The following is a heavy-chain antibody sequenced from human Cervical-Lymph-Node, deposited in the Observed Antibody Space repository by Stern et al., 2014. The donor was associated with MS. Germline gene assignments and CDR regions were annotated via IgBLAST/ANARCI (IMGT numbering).Heavy chain of an antibody. CDR3: TKDGSSSWTGDAFDI. J-gene: IGHJ3*02. CDR1: GFTFDDFA. D-gene: IGHD6-13*01. V-gene: IGHV3-9*01. Sequence: EVQLEESGGGLVQPGRSLRLSCAASGFTFDDFAMHWVRQAPGKGLEWVSGISWNSDSIGYADSVNGRFSISRDNAKNSLYLQMNSLRAEDTAFYYCTKDGSSSWTGDAFDIWGQGTMVTVSS. CDR2: ISWNSDSI.